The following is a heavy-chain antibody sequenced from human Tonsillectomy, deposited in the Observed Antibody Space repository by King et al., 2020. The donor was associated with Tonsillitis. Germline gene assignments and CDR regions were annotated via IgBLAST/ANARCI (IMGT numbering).Heavy chain of an antibody. CDR1: GFTFSSYG. V-gene: IGHV3-30*18. D-gene: IGHD3-10*01. Sequence: QLVQSGGGVVQPGWSLRLSCAASGFTFSSYGMHWVRQAPGKGLEGVAVISYDGSNKYYADSVKGRFTISRDNSKNTLYLQMNSLSAEDTAVYYCAKARARPSGSVSSKPFDYWGQGTLVTVSS. CDR2: ISYDGSNK. CDR3: AKARARPSGSVSSKPFDY. J-gene: IGHJ4*02.